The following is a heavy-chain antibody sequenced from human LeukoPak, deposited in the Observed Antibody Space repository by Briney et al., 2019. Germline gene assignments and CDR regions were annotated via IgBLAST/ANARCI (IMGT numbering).Heavy chain of an antibody. Sequence: GESLKISCKGSGYSFTNYWIGWVRQMPGKGLEWMGIIYPGDSHIRYSPSFQGQVTISADRSISTAYLQWSSLKASDTATYYCARLDSSGWYFLDYWGQGTLVTVSS. CDR3: ARLDSSGWYFLDY. V-gene: IGHV5-51*01. CDR1: GYSFTNYW. D-gene: IGHD6-19*01. CDR2: IYPGDSHI. J-gene: IGHJ4*02.